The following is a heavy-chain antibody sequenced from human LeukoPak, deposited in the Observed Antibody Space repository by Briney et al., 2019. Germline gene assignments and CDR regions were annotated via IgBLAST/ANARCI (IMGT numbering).Heavy chain of an antibody. CDR2: IYYSGST. V-gene: IGHV4-59*01. CDR1: GGSISSYY. D-gene: IGHD3-3*01. Sequence: PSETLSLTCTVSGGSISSYYWSWIRQPPGKGLEWIGYIYYSGSTNYNPSLKSRVTISVDTSKNQFSLKLSSVTAADTAVSYCASYTSTTPYYDFWSGYYGGNWFDPWGQGTLVTVSS. CDR3: ASYTSTTPYYDFWSGYYGGNWFDP. J-gene: IGHJ5*02.